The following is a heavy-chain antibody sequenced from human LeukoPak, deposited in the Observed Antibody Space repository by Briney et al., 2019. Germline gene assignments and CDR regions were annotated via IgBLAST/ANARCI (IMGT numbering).Heavy chain of an antibody. J-gene: IGHJ6*03. CDR3: AGAQYYYGSGSYSYYYMDV. V-gene: IGHV1-69*13. D-gene: IGHD3-10*01. CDR2: IIPIFGTA. CDR1: GGTFSSYA. Sequence: ASVKVSCKASGGTFSSYAISWVRQAPGQGLGWMGGIIPIFGTANYAQKFQGRVTITADESTSTAYMELSSLRSEDTAVYYCAGAQYYYGSGSYSYYYMDVWGKGTTVTISS.